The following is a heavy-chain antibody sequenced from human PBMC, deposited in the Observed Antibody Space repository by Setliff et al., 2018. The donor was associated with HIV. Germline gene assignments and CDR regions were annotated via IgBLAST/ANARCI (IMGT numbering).Heavy chain of an antibody. CDR1: GGSISSYC. D-gene: IGHD6-6*01. CDR2: IFASGSS. J-gene: IGHJ4*02. V-gene: IGHV4-4*09. Sequence: SETLSLTCTVSGGSISSYCWNWIRQPPGKGLEWIGYIFASGSSLYNPSLQSRVSISIDTSKNQFSLKLSSVTAADTAVYYCATRPRIAARPFDYWGQGMLVTVSS. CDR3: ATRPRIAARPFDY.